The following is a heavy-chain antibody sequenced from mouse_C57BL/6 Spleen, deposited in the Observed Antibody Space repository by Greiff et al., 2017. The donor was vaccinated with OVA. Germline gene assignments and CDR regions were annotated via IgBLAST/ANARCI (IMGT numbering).Heavy chain of an antibody. D-gene: IGHD1-1*01. Sequence: VQVVESGPGLVQPSQSLSITCTVSGFSLTSYGVHWVRQSPGKGLEWLGVIWRGGSTDYNAAFMSRLSITKDNSKSQVFFKMNSLQADDTAIYYCAKNHYGSSYAMDYWGQGTSVTVSS. CDR2: IWRGGST. CDR3: AKNHYGSSYAMDY. CDR1: GFSLTSYG. V-gene: IGHV2-5*01. J-gene: IGHJ4*01.